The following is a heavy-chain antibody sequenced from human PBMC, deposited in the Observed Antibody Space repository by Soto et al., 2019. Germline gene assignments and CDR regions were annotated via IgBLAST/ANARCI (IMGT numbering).Heavy chain of an antibody. J-gene: IGHJ6*03. V-gene: IGHV4-59*08. CDR2: IYYSGST. D-gene: IGHD3-16*02. Sequence: SETLSLTCTVSGGSISSYYWSWIRQPPGKGLEWIGYIYYSGSTNYNPSLKSRVTISVDTSKNQFSLKLSSVTAADTAVYYCARHGSGGELSLRYYYYYMDVWGKGTTVTVSS. CDR3: ARHGSGGELSLRYYYYYMDV. CDR1: GGSISSYY.